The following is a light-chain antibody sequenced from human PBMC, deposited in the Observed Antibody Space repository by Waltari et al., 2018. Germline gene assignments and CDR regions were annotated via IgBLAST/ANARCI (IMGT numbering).Light chain of an antibody. V-gene: IGKV3-20*01. CDR3: HQYGSSFT. CDR2: GAS. CDR1: QSVSSSH. Sequence: EIVLTQSPGTLSLSPGERATLPCRASQSVSSSHLAWYQQKPGQAPRLLIFGASSRATGIPDRFSCSWSGTDFTLTISRLEPEDFAVYYCHQYGSSFTFGPGTKVDIK. J-gene: IGKJ3*01.